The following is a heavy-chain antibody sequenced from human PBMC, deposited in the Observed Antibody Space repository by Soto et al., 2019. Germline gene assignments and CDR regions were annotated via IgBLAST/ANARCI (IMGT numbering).Heavy chain of an antibody. CDR3: ARGRLAGTGYYGMDV. CDR1: GGTFSSYA. Sequence: QVQLVQSGAEVKKPGSSVKVSCKASGGTFSSYAISWVRQAPGQGLEWMGGIIPIFGPANYAQKFQGRVTITADESMSRAYRELSSLRSEDTAVYYCARGRLAGTGYYGMDVWGQGTTVTVSS. CDR2: IIPIFGPA. D-gene: IGHD6-19*01. V-gene: IGHV1-69*12. J-gene: IGHJ6*02.